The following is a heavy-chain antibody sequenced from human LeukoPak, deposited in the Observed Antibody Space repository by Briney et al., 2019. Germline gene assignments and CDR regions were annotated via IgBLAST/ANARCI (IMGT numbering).Heavy chain of an antibody. CDR1: GFTFSSYW. CDR2: INSDGSST. J-gene: IGHJ5*02. Sequence: GGSLRLSCAASGFTFSSYWMHWVRQAPGKGLVWVSRINSDGSSTSYADSVKGRFTISRDNAKNSLYLQMNSLRDEDTAVYYCARGAKDTIFGVVPPLGLNWFDPWGQGTLVTVSS. D-gene: IGHD3-3*01. CDR3: ARGAKDTIFGVVPPLGLNWFDP. V-gene: IGHV3-74*01.